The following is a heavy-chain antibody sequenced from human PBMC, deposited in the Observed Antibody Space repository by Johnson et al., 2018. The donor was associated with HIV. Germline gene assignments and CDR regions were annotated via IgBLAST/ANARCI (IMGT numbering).Heavy chain of an antibody. V-gene: IGHV3-30*04. D-gene: IGHD2-2*01. Sequence: QVQLVESGGGVVQPGRSLRIYCAVSEFTFRNYAMHWVRLAPGTGLQWVAVISYEGRNKYYAESVKGRLTISRDNSQNTLYLQMNSLRAEDTAVYYCARDLYHDAFDIWGQGTMVTVSS. CDR2: ISYEGRNK. CDR1: EFTFRNYA. CDR3: ARDLYHDAFDI. J-gene: IGHJ3*02.